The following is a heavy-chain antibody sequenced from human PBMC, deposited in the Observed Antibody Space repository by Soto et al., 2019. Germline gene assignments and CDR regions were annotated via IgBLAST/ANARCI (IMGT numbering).Heavy chain of an antibody. V-gene: IGHV4-59*01. Sequence: SETLSLTCTVSGGSISSYYWSWIRQPPGKVLEWIGYIYYSGSTNYNPSLKSRVTISVDTSKNQFSLKLSSVTAADTAVYYCARADGSGYYSRNYYYYMDVWGKGTTVTVSS. J-gene: IGHJ6*03. CDR1: GGSISSYY. CDR2: IYYSGST. D-gene: IGHD3-3*01. CDR3: ARADGSGYYSRNYYYYMDV.